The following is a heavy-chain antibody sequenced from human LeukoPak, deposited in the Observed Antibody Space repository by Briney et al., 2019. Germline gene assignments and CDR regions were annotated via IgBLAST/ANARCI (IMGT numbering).Heavy chain of an antibody. Sequence: ASVKVSCKASGGTFSSYAINWVRQATGQGLEWMGWMNPNSGNTGYAQKFQGRVTMTRNTSISTAYMELSSLRSEDTAVYYCARFNDFWSGYGDYWGQGTLVTVSS. D-gene: IGHD3-3*01. V-gene: IGHV1-8*02. CDR2: MNPNSGNT. CDR1: GGTFSSYA. J-gene: IGHJ4*02. CDR3: ARFNDFWSGYGDY.